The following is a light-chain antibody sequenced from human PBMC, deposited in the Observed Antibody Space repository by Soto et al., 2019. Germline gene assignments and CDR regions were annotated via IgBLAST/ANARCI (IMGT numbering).Light chain of an antibody. V-gene: IGLV2-8*01. CDR3: ASHAGSTTV. CDR1: SSDVGVYNY. J-gene: IGLJ1*01. Sequence: QSALTQPPSASGSPGQSVTIPCTGTSSDVGVYNYVSWYQQHPGKAPKLVIYEVSKRPSGVPDRFSGSKSGNTASLTVSGLQGEDDADYYCASHAGSTTVFGSGTKVTVL. CDR2: EVS.